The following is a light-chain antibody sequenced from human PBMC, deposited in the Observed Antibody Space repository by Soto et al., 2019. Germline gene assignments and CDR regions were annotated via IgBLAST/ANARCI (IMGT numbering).Light chain of an antibody. CDR3: TSYTSTSSYV. CDR2: DVS. Sequence: QSALTQPASVSGSPGQSITISCTGTSSDVGGYNYVAWYQQHPGKAPEVIIYDVSYRPSGVSWRFSGSKSGNTASLTISGLQAEDEADYYCTSYTSTSSYVFGTGTKLTVL. J-gene: IGLJ1*01. CDR1: SSDVGGYNY. V-gene: IGLV2-14*03.